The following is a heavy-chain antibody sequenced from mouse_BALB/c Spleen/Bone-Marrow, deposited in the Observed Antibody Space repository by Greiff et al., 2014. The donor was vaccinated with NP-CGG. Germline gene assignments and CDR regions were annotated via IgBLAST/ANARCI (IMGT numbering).Heavy chain of an antibody. CDR1: GFSFTNYG. Sequence: QVQLQQSGPGLVAPSQSLSITCTVSGFSFTNYGVHWVRQPPGKGLEWLGVIWADGSKNYNSALMSRLSISKDNSKSQVFFKMNSLQTDDTAMYYCARITTATGAMDYWGQGTSVTVSS. D-gene: IGHD1-2*01. V-gene: IGHV2-9*02. CDR3: ARITTATGAMDY. J-gene: IGHJ4*01. CDR2: IWADGSK.